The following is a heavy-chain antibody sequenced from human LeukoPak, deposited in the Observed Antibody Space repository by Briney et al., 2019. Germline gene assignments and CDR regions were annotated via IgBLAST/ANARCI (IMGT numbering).Heavy chain of an antibody. CDR2: ISSSSSYI. CDR1: GFTFSSYA. V-gene: IGHV3-21*01. J-gene: IGHJ6*04. CDR3: AELGITMIGGV. Sequence: GGSLRLSCAASGFTFSSYAMSWVRQAPGKGLEWVSSISSSSSYIYYADSVKGRFTISRDNAKSSLYLQMNSLRAEDTAVYYCAELGITMIGGVWGKGTTVTISS. D-gene: IGHD3-10*02.